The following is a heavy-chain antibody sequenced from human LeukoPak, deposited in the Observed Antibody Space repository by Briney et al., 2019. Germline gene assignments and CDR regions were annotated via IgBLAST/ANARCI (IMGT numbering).Heavy chain of an antibody. CDR3: AKVYYYGSGSYAFDI. J-gene: IGHJ3*02. Sequence: PGGSLRLSCVASGFTFKDYWMIWVRQAPGKGLEWVANIKEDGSEKYYVDSVKGRFTISRDNAKNSLYLQMNSLRAEDTALYYCAKVYYYGSGSYAFDIWGQGTMVTVSS. CDR2: IKEDGSEK. D-gene: IGHD3-10*01. CDR1: GFTFKDYW. V-gene: IGHV3-7*03.